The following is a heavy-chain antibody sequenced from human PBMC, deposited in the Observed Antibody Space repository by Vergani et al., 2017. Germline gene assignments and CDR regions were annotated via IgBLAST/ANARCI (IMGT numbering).Heavy chain of an antibody. CDR2: INHSGST. J-gene: IGHJ6*03. CDR3: ARGHCSGGSCYTWLGYYYYMDV. Sequence: QVQLQQWGAGLLKPSETLSLTCAVYGGSFSGYYWSWIRQPPGKGLEWIGEINHSGSTNYNPSLKSRVTISVDTSKNQFSLKLSSVTAADTAVYYCARGHCSGGSCYTWLGYYYYMDVWGKGTTVTVSS. CDR1: GGSFSGYY. D-gene: IGHD2-15*01. V-gene: IGHV4-34*01.